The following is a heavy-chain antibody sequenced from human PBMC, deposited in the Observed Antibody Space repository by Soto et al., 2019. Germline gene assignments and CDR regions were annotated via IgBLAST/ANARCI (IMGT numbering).Heavy chain of an antibody. D-gene: IGHD1-1*01. J-gene: IGHJ4*02. CDR2: IIPLFGTP. CDR3: ARDGTIQRANFDF. CDR1: GGPFSSYG. Sequence: QVLLMQSGAEVKKPGSSVNVSCTSSGGPFSSYGISWVRQVPGQGLEWLGGIIPLFGTPSYARKFQDRLTISADESTTTAYMELSSMTSEDTAMYFCARDGTIQRANFDFWGQGTLVTVSS. V-gene: IGHV1-69*01.